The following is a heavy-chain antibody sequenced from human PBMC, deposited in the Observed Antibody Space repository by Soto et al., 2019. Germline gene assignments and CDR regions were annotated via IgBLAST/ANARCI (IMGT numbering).Heavy chain of an antibody. CDR2: IYYSGST. CDR1: GGSISSYY. V-gene: IGHV4-59*01. J-gene: IGHJ4*02. CDR3: AREGNDSSGYYFLDY. Sequence: QVQLQESGPGLVKPSETLSLTCTVSGGSISSYYWSWIRQPPGKGLEWIGYIYYSGSTNYNPSLKSRVTISVDTYKNQFSLKLSSVTAADTAVYYCAREGNDSSGYYFLDYWGQGTLVTVSS. D-gene: IGHD3-22*01.